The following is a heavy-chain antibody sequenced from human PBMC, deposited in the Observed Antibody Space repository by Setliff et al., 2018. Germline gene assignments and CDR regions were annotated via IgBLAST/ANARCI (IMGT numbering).Heavy chain of an antibody. CDR3: ARVLFHCSSTSCYLDAFDI. D-gene: IGHD2-2*01. Sequence: GASVKVSCKASGYTFISYGISWVRQAPGQGLEWMGWISAYNGNTNYAQKLQGRVTMTTDTSTSTAYMELRSLRSDDTAVYYCARVLFHCSSTSCYLDAFDIWGQGTMVPSPQ. V-gene: IGHV1-18*01. CDR1: GYTFISYG. CDR2: ISAYNGNT. J-gene: IGHJ3*02.